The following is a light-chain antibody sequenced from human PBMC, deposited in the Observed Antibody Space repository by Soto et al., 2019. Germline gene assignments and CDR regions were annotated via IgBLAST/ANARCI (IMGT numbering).Light chain of an antibody. CDR1: SSNIGRNT. J-gene: IGLJ1*01. CDR3: AAWDDSLNGYV. Sequence: QSALTQPPSASGTPGQRVTISCSGSSSNIGRNTVNWYQQLPGTAPKLLVYSNNQRPSGVPDRFSGSKSGTSASLAISGFQSEDEADYYCAAWDDSLNGYVFGTGTKVTVL. CDR2: SNN. V-gene: IGLV1-44*01.